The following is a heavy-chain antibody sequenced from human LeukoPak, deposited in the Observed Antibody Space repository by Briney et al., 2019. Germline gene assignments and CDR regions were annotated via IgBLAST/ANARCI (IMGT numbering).Heavy chain of an antibody. J-gene: IGHJ4*02. CDR2: ISGSGTNT. CDR1: GFIFSNYA. D-gene: IGHD3-10*01. Sequence: GGSLRLSCTASGFIFSNYAMSWVRQAPGKGLEWVSAISGSGTNTFYADSVKGRFTISRDNFRNTLYLQMKSLRAEDTAIYYCAKEVVRDYFDYWGQGTLVTVSS. V-gene: IGHV3-23*01. CDR3: AKEVVRDYFDY.